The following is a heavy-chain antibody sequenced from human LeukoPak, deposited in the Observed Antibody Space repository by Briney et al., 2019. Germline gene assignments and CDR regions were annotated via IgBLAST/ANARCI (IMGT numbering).Heavy chain of an antibody. J-gene: IGHJ6*02. CDR1: GYTFTSYD. CDR3: ARELRLRGYYYYGMDV. CDR2: MNPNSGNT. Sequence: ASVKVSCKASGYTFTSYDINWVRQAAGQGLEWMGLMNPNSGNTGYAQKFQGRVTMTRNTSISTAYMELSSLRSEDTAVYYCARELRLRGYYYYGMDVWGQGTTVTVSS. V-gene: IGHV1-8*01. D-gene: IGHD1-1*01.